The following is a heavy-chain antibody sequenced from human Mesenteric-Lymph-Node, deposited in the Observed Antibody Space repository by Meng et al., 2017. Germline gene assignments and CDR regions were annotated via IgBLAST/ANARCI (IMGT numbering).Heavy chain of an antibody. CDR3: ARGTKQVAY. CDR1: GFTFSTYW. Sequence: VRVVRFGGGLVQPGEPLRLSCAASGFTFSTYWMSWVRQAPGKGLEWVANIKEDGSEKYYVDSVKGRFTISRDNAKNSVYLQMNSLRAEDTAVYYCARGTKQVAYWGQGTLVTVSS. J-gene: IGHJ4*02. CDR2: IKEDGSEK. V-gene: IGHV3-7*01. D-gene: IGHD2-15*01.